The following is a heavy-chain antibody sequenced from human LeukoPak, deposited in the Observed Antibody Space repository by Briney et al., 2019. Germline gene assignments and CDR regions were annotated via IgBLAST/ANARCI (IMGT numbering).Heavy chain of an antibody. CDR2: INHSGST. Sequence: PSETLSLTCAVYGGSFSGYYWSWIRQPPGKGLEWIGEINHSGSTNYNPSLKSRVTISVDTSKNQFSLKLSSVTAADTAVYYCARPPLLGYCSSTSCRPRAFDIWGQGTMVTVSS. D-gene: IGHD2-2*01. CDR1: GGSFSGYY. CDR3: ARPPLLGYCSSTSCRPRAFDI. J-gene: IGHJ3*02. V-gene: IGHV4-34*01.